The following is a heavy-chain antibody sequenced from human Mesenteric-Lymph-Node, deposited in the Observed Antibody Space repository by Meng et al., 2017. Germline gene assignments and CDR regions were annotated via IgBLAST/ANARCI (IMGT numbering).Heavy chain of an antibody. CDR1: GGFLSGYY. D-gene: IGHD3-10*01. V-gene: IGHV4-34*02. Sequence: QVQLKQWGAEVLKPSETLSLTCAVYGGFLSGYYWSWIRQPPGKGLEWMGEVYHNGVTKYSPSLRSRVVISIDTSKNQFSLNLRSVPAADTAMYYCARGGATPMIIKYWGPGTLVTVSS. J-gene: IGHJ4*02. CDR3: ARGGATPMIIKY. CDR2: VYHNGVT.